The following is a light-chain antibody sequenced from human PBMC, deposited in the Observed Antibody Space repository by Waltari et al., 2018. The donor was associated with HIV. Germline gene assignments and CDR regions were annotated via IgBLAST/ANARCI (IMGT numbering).Light chain of an antibody. CDR2: ANT. Sequence: QSVLTQPPSVSGAPGQRVTISCTGSSSNIGAGYDVHWYQQLPGTAPKLLCLANTNRPSGVPDRFSGSKSGTSASLAITGLQAEDEADYYCQSYDRSLSGSAVFGGGTRLTVL. J-gene: IGLJ2*01. CDR3: QSYDRSLSGSAV. CDR1: SSNIGAGYD. V-gene: IGLV1-40*01.